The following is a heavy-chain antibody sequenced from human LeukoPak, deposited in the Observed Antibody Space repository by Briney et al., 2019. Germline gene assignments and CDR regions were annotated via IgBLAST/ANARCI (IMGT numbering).Heavy chain of an antibody. CDR2: INTDGSST. D-gene: IGHD6-13*01. CDR3: ARIRSKQPAPDY. V-gene: IGHV3-74*01. J-gene: IGHJ4*02. CDR1: GFTFSSYW. Sequence: GGSLRLSCAASGFTFSSYWMHWVRQAPGKGLVWVSRINTDGSSTSYAASVKGRFTISRDNAKNTLYLQMNSLRAEDTAVYYCARIRSKQPAPDYWGQGTLVTVSS.